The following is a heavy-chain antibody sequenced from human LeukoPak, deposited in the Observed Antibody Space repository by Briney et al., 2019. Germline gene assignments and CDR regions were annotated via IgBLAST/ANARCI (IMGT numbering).Heavy chain of an antibody. D-gene: IGHD3-10*01. J-gene: IGHJ4*02. Sequence: TGGSLTLSCAASGFTFSSYNMNWVRQAPGKGLEWVSYITSSSSGIYYADSVKGRFTISRDNAKNSLYLQMNSLRDEDTAVYYCVSGDFDYWGQGTLVTVSS. CDR3: VSGDFDY. CDR1: GFTFSSYN. V-gene: IGHV3-48*02. CDR2: ITSSSSGI.